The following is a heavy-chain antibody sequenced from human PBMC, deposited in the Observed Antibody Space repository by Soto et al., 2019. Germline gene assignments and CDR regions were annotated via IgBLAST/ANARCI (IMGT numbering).Heavy chain of an antibody. D-gene: IGHD6-13*01. CDR3: ARAPFIAAAGDFMGYYYYGMDV. V-gene: IGHV1-69*01. CDR1: GGTFSSCA. CDR2: IIPIFGTA. Sequence: QVQLVQSGAEVKKPGSSVKVSCKASGGTFSSCAISWVRQAPGQGLEWMGGIIPIFGTANYAQKFQGRVTITADESTSTAYMELSSLRSEDTAVYYCARAPFIAAAGDFMGYYYYGMDVWGQGTTVTVSS. J-gene: IGHJ6*02.